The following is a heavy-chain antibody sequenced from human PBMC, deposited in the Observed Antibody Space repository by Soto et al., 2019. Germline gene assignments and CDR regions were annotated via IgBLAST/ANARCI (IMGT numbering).Heavy chain of an antibody. CDR2: STGRGCTN. CDR1: GFPFSSYS. D-gene: IGHD4-17*01. CDR3: PKAPYGDHVRYLDY. V-gene: IGHV3-23*01. Sequence: PGGSLRLSCAASGFPFSSYSMSWVRQAPGKGLECGSASTGRGCTNYYADSMKGLFTISRDNSMNTLYLHMNSLRAQDTAVNYCPKAPYGDHVRYLDYGGQGTLVTVSS. J-gene: IGHJ4*02.